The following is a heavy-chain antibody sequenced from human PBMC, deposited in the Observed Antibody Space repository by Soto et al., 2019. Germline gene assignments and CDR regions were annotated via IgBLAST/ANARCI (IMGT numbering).Heavy chain of an antibody. CDR3: ARQPYYSGSGGPVLFPHYFDY. Sequence: SETLSLTCTVSGGSISSSSYYWGWIRQPPGKGLEWIGSIYYSGSTYYNPSLKSRVTISVDTSKNQFSLKLSSVTAADTAVYYCARQPYYSGSGGPVLFPHYFDYWGQGTLVTVSS. V-gene: IGHV4-39*01. CDR2: IYYSGST. D-gene: IGHD3-10*01. CDR1: GGSISSSSYY. J-gene: IGHJ4*02.